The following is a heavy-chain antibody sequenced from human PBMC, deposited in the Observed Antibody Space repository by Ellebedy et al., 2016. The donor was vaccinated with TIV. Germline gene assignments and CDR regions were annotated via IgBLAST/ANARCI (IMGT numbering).Heavy chain of an antibody. J-gene: IGHJ4*02. D-gene: IGHD3-16*01. CDR2: IVGNGGST. Sequence: GESLKISCSASGFTFSSYAMHWVRQAPGKGLEYVSAIVGNGGSTYYADSVKGRFTISRDNSKSTLYLQVSSLKPEDTAVYYCVKAWGDWGQGTLVTVSS. V-gene: IGHV3-64D*06. CDR1: GFTFSSYA. CDR3: VKAWGD.